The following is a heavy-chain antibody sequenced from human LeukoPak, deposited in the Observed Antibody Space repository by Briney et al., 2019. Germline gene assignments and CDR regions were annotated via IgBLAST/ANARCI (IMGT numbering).Heavy chain of an antibody. CDR3: ASDVDTAMGRDY. D-gene: IGHD5-18*01. Sequence: ASVKVSCKASGYTFTSYDINWVRQATGQGLEWMGWMNPNSGNTGYAQKFQGRVTMTRNTSIRTAYMELSSLRSEDTAVYYCASDVDTAMGRDYWGQGTLVTVSS. J-gene: IGHJ4*02. V-gene: IGHV1-8*01. CDR1: GYTFTSYD. CDR2: MNPNSGNT.